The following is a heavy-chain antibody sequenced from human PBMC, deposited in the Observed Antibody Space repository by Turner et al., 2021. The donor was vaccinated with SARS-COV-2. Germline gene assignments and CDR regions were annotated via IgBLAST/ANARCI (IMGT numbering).Heavy chain of an antibody. CDR3: ATSNTIFGVVTNYYYYDGMDV. D-gene: IGHD3-3*01. V-gene: IGHV1-24*01. J-gene: IGHJ6*02. CDR1: GYTLTDLS. CDR2: FDPEDGET. Sequence: QVQPVPSGAEVTTLGAPVKVPCTVSGYTLTDLSMHWVRQAPGKGLEWMGGFDPEDGETIYAQKFQGRVTMTEDTSTDTAYMELSSLRSEDTAVYYCATSNTIFGVVTNYYYYDGMDVWGQGTTVTVSS.